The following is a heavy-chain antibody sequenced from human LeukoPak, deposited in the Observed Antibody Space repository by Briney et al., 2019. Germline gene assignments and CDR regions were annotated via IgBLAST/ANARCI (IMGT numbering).Heavy chain of an antibody. V-gene: IGHV3-66*01. D-gene: IGHD3-3*01. J-gene: IGHJ4*02. CDR1: GFTFRGYW. Sequence: GGSLRLSCAASGFTFRGYWMHWVRQAPGKGLEWVAIIYSGGSTYYRDSVKGRFTIYRDNSKNTLYLQMNSLRAEDTAVYYCARLPVLRFLEWSAPFDYWGQGTLVTVSS. CDR3: ARLPVLRFLEWSAPFDY. CDR2: IYSGGST.